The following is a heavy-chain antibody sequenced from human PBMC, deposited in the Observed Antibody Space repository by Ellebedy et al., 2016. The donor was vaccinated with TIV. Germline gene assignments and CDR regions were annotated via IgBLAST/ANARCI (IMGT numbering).Heavy chain of an antibody. D-gene: IGHD6-13*01. CDR3: AREGSWYSSSWSDY. CDR2: ISTYNGNT. CDR1: GYTFTSYG. Sequence: ASVKVSXKASGYTFTSYGISWVRQAPGQGLEWMGRISTYNGNTNYAQKLQGRVTMTTDTSTSTAYMELRSLRSDDTAVYYCAREGSWYSSSWSDYWGQGTLVTVSS. J-gene: IGHJ4*02. V-gene: IGHV1-18*01.